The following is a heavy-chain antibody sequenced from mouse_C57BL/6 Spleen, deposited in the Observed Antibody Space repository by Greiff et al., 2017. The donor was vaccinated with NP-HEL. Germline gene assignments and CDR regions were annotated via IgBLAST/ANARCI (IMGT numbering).Heavy chain of an antibody. Sequence: QVHVKQPGAELVKPGASVKLSCKASGYTFTSYWMQWVKQRPGQGLEWIGEIDPSDSYTNYNQKFKGKATLTVDTSSSTAYMQLSSLTSEDSAVYYCARWLLRGGDFDYWGQGTTLTVSS. V-gene: IGHV1-50*01. CDR1: GYTFTSYW. CDR2: IDPSDSYT. D-gene: IGHD2-3*01. J-gene: IGHJ2*01. CDR3: ARWLLRGGDFDY.